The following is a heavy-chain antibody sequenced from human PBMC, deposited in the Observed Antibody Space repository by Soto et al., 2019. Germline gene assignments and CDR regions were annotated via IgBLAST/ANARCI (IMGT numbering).Heavy chain of an antibody. Sequence: GSLSGGGNSWRWVRKPPGKGLEWIGYIFYSGNTYYNPSLKSRVAVAIDKSNNQFALRLNSVTAADTAIYYCARSRCGFSFFHFDSWGQGALVTVSS. CDR2: IFYSGNT. V-gene: IGHV4-30-2*01. D-gene: IGHD5-12*01. CDR1: GSLSGGGNS. CDR3: ARSRCGFSFFHFDS. J-gene: IGHJ4*02.